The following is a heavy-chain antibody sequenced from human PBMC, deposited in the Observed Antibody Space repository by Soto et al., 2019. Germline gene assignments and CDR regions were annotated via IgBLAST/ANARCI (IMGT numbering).Heavy chain of an antibody. Sequence: ASVEVSCKASGYTFTSYGISWVRQAPGQGLEWMGWISAYNGNTNYAQRLQGRVAMTTDTSTSTAYMELRSLRSDDTAVYYCARYCGGDCYALGMDVWGQGTTVTV. D-gene: IGHD2-21*02. CDR1: GYTFTSYG. V-gene: IGHV1-18*01. CDR3: ARYCGGDCYALGMDV. J-gene: IGHJ6*02. CDR2: ISAYNGNT.